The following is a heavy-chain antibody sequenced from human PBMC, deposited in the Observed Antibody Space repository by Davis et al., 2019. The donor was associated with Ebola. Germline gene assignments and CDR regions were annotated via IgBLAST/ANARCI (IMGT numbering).Heavy chain of an antibody. CDR3: ARVPGGTMIVVAPLRGYYYGMDV. V-gene: IGHV4-61*01. Sequence: PSETLSLTCTVSGGSVSSGSYYWSWIRQPPGKGLEWIGYIYYSGSTNYNPSLKSRVTISVDTSKNQFSLKLSSVTAADTAVYYCARVPGGTMIVVAPLRGYYYGMDVWGQGTTVTVSS. CDR2: IYYSGST. D-gene: IGHD3-22*01. J-gene: IGHJ6*02. CDR1: GGSVSSGSYY.